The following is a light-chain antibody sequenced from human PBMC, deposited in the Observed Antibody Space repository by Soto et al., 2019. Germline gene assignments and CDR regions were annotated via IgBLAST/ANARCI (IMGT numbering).Light chain of an antibody. CDR2: KAS. J-gene: IGKJ4*01. Sequence: DIHMTQSPSTLSASLGDRVTITFRASQSVGSSLAWYQQRPGKAPKVLIYKASSLESGVPSTFSGSGSGAEFTLTFSSLQPDDFATYFCLQYNSYPFTFGGGTKVDIK. CDR3: LQYNSYPFT. V-gene: IGKV1-5*03. CDR1: QSVGSS.